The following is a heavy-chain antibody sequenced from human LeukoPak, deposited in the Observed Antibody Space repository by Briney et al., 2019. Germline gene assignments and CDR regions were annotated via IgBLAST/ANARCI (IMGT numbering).Heavy chain of an antibody. J-gene: IGHJ5*02. CDR1: GYTFTSYD. D-gene: IGHD5-18*01. CDR3: ASGEYSYGLVGNWFDP. V-gene: IGHV1-69*04. CDR2: IIPILGIA. Sequence: GASVKVSCKASGYTFTSYDINWVRQAPGQGLEWMGRIIPILGIANYAQKFQGRVTITADKSTSTAYMELSSLRSEDTAVYYCASGEYSYGLVGNWFDPWGQGTLVTVSS.